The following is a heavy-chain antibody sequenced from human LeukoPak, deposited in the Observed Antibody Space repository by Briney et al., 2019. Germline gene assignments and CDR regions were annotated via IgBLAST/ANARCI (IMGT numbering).Heavy chain of an antibody. D-gene: IGHD5-24*01. V-gene: IGHV3-30*18. CDR3: AKGSSDGRPYYFDY. CDR1: GVTFSSYV. Sequence: GGSLRLSCAASGVTFSSYVMHWVRQAPGKGLEWGADISYDGSNKYYADSVKGRFTISRDNSKNTLYLQMNSLRAEDTAVYYCAKGSSDGRPYYFDYWGQGTLVTISS. J-gene: IGHJ4*02. CDR2: ISYDGSNK.